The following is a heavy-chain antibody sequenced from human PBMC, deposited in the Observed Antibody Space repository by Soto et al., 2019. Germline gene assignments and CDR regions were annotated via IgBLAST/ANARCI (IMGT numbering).Heavy chain of an antibody. D-gene: IGHD2-15*01. CDR1: GGTFSSYA. CDR2: IIPIFGTA. J-gene: IGHJ4*02. Sequence: QVQLVQSGAEVKKPGSSVKVSCKASGGTFSSYAISWVRQAPGQGLEWMGGIIPIFGTANYAQKFQGRVTITADESTSTACMELSSLRSEDTAVYYCASTAICSGGSCYLYYFDYWGQGTLVTVSS. CDR3: ASTAICSGGSCYLYYFDY. V-gene: IGHV1-69*12.